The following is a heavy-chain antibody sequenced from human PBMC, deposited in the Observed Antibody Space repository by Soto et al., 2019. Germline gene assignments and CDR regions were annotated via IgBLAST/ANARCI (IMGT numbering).Heavy chain of an antibody. V-gene: IGHV3-53*04. CDR2: IYSGGST. CDR3: ARAGGSGWYHSLY. J-gene: IGHJ4*02. CDR1: GFTVSSNY. Sequence: GGSLRLSCAASGFTVSSNYMSWVRQAPGKGLEWVPVIYSGGSTYYADSVKGRFTISRHNSKNTLYLQMNSLRAEDTAVYYCARAGGSGWYHSLYWGQGTLVTVSS. D-gene: IGHD6-19*01.